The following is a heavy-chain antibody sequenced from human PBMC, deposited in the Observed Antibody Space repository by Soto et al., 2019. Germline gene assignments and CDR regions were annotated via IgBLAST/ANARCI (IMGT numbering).Heavy chain of an antibody. CDR1: GGTFSSYA. J-gene: IGHJ5*02. V-gene: IGHV1-69*06. CDR3: ARDERDDYGDGNWFDP. Sequence: QVQLVQSGAEVKKPGSSVKVSCKASGGTFSSYAISWVRQAPGQGLEWMGGIIPIFGTANYAQKFQGRVTITADKSTSTAYMGLSSLRSEDTAVYYCARDERDDYGDGNWFDPWGQGTLVTVSS. CDR2: IIPIFGTA. D-gene: IGHD4-17*01.